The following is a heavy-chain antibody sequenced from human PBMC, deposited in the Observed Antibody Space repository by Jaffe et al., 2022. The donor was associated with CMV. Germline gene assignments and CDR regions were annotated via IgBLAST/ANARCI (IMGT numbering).Heavy chain of an antibody. V-gene: IGHV1-46*01. D-gene: IGHD4-17*01. CDR3: ARGTTVTTEVARYYYYGMDV. J-gene: IGHJ6*02. Sequence: QVQLVQSGAEVKKPGASVKVSCKASGYTFTSYYMHWVRQAPGQGLEWMGITNPSGGSTSYAQKFQGRVTMTRDTSTSTVHMELSSLRSEDTAVYYCARGTTVTTEVARYYYYGMDVWGQGTTVTVSS. CDR2: TNPSGGST. CDR1: GYTFTSYY.